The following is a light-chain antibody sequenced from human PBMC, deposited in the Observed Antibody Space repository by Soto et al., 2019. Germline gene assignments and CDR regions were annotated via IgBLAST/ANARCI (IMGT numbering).Light chain of an antibody. CDR1: QTIRHY. CDR3: QQTYSSPRA. V-gene: IGKV1-39*01. J-gene: IGKJ2*01. CDR2: AAS. Sequence: DIQMTQSPSSLSASIGDRVTITCRARQTIRHYLNWYQQKPGEAPRLLIYAASILRSGVPSRFSGSGSGTDFTRTISSLQHEDFATYYCQQTYSSPRAFGQGTKLDIK.